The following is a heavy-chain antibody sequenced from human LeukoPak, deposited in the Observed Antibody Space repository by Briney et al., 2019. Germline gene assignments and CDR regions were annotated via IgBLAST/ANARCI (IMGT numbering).Heavy chain of an antibody. CDR3: ARVAGGKYCSITSCYMRGWFDP. D-gene: IGHD2-2*02. Sequence: ASVKVSCKASGYSFTTYGISWVRQAPGQGLEWMGGIIPIFGTANYAQKFQGRVTITADESTSTAYMELSSLRSEDTAVYYCARVAGGKYCSITSCYMRGWFDPWGQGTLVTVSS. V-gene: IGHV1-69*13. J-gene: IGHJ5*02. CDR1: GYSFTTYG. CDR2: IIPIFGTA.